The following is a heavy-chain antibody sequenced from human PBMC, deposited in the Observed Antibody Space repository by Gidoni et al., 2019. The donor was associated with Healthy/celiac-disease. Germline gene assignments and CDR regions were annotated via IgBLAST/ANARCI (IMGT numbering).Heavy chain of an antibody. J-gene: IGHJ5*02. Sequence: EVQLVESGGGLVQPGRSLRLSCTASGFTFGDYAMSWVRQDPGKGLGWVGFIRSKAYGGTTEYAASVKGRFTISRDDSKSIAYLQMNSLKTEDTAVYYCTRAVGYCSSTSCHNWFDPWGQGTLVTVSS. D-gene: IGHD2-2*01. CDR3: TRAVGYCSSTSCHNWFDP. CDR1: GFTFGDYA. V-gene: IGHV3-49*04. CDR2: IRSKAYGGTT.